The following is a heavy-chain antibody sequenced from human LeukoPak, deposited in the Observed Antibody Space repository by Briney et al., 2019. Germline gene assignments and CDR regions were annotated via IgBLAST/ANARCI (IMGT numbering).Heavy chain of an antibody. CDR2: IYPGDSDT. CDR1: GYSFTSYW. CDR3: ARLLDGSGSYAPFDI. J-gene: IGHJ3*02. Sequence: GESLKISCKGSGYSFTSYWIGWVRQMPGKGLEWMGIIYPGDSDTRYSPSFQGQVTISADKSISTAYLQWSSLKASDTAMYYCARLLDGSGSYAPFDIWGQGTMVTASS. D-gene: IGHD3-10*01. V-gene: IGHV5-51*01.